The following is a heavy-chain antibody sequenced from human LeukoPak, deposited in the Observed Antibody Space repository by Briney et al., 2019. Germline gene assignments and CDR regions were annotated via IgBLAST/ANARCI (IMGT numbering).Heavy chain of an antibody. CDR3: ARRIPIAVAGTIMTYYFDY. J-gene: IGHJ4*02. V-gene: IGHV4-59*08. D-gene: IGHD6-19*01. Sequence: SETLSLTCTVSGDSISSYYWGWIRQPPGKGLEWIGYIYYTGSTNYNPSLKSRVTISVDTSKNQFSLKLSSVTAADTAVYYYARRIPIAVAGTIMTYYFDYWGQGTLVTVSS. CDR1: GDSISSYY. CDR2: IYYTGST.